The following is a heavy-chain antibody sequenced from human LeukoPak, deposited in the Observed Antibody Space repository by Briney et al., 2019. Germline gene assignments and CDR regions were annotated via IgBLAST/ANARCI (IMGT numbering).Heavy chain of an antibody. Sequence: GGSLRLSCAASGFIFSSFGMHWVRQAPGKGLEWVALIIDESRQFYTPSVKGRFTISRDNSKNTLYLEMNSLRVEDTAVYYCVRDDATDDNGFDIWGQGTMVTVSS. CDR3: VRDDATDDNGFDI. D-gene: IGHD3-9*01. J-gene: IGHJ3*02. V-gene: IGHV3-30*12. CDR2: IIDESRQ. CDR1: GFIFSSFG.